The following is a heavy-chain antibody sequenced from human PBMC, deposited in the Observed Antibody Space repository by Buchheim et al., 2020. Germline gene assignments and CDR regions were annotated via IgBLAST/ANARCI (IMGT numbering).Heavy chain of an antibody. CDR1: GFTFSSYA. V-gene: IGHV3-30*04. Sequence: QVQLVESGGGVVQPGRSLRLSCAASGFTFSSYAMHWVRQAPGKGLEWVAVISYDGSNKYYADSVKGRLTISRDNSKITLYLQMNSLRAEDTAVYYCARGGGRYFDWLVHFPPSYGMDVWGQGTT. J-gene: IGHJ6*02. D-gene: IGHD3-9*01. CDR2: ISYDGSNK. CDR3: ARGGGRYFDWLVHFPPSYGMDV.